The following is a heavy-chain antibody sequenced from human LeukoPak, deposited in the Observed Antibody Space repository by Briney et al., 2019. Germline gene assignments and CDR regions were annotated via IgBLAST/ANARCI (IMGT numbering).Heavy chain of an antibody. V-gene: IGHV4-59*12. D-gene: IGHD6-19*01. CDR1: GGSMNSNY. CDR2: IYYSGST. Sequence: PSETLSLTCTVSGGSMNSNYWSWLRQPPGKGLEWIAYIYYSGSTNYNPSLKSRVTISVDTSKNQFSLKLTSVTAADTAVYYCARGAGWYDYWGQGSLVTVSP. CDR3: ARGAGWYDY. J-gene: IGHJ4*02.